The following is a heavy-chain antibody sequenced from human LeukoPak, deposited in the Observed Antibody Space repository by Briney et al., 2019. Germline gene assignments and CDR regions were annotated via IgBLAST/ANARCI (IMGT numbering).Heavy chain of an antibody. V-gene: IGHV3-7*01. D-gene: IGHD2-15*01. Sequence: PGGSLRLSCAASGFTFSSYWMSWVRQAPGKGLEWVANIKQDGSEKYYVDSMKGRFTISRDNSKNTLYLQMNSLRAEDTAVYYCANRGGYAFDIWGQGTMVTVPS. CDR2: IKQDGSEK. CDR1: GFTFSSYW. J-gene: IGHJ3*02. CDR3: ANRGGYAFDI.